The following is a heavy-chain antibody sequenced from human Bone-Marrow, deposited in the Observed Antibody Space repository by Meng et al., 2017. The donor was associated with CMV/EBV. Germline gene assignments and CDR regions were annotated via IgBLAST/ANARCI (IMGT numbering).Heavy chain of an antibody. CDR1: GFTFDNYG. D-gene: IGHD3-16*01. Sequence: GGSLRLSCAASGFTFDNYGMSWVRQAPGKGLEWVSGISWNGGNTTYADSVKGRFTISRDNAKNSLYLQMNSLRAEDTALYHCARRGPVFYGMDVWGQGTTVTVSS. CDR2: ISWNGGNT. J-gene: IGHJ6*02. V-gene: IGHV3-20*01. CDR3: ARRGPVFYGMDV.